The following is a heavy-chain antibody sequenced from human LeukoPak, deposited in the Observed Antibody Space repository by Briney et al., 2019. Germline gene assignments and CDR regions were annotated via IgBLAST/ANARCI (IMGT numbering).Heavy chain of an antibody. Sequence: SETLSLTCTVSGGSISSYYWSWIRQPPEKGLEWIGYIYHSGGTYYNPSLKSRVSISVDTSKNQFSLKLASVTAADTAVYYCARVKLDYYDSSGYYTDAFDIWGQGTMVTVSS. J-gene: IGHJ3*02. CDR2: IYHSGGT. CDR3: ARVKLDYYDSSGYYTDAFDI. CDR1: GGSISSYY. D-gene: IGHD3-22*01. V-gene: IGHV4-30-4*01.